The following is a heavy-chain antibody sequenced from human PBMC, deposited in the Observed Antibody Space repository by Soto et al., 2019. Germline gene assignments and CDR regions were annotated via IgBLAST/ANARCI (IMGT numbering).Heavy chain of an antibody. Sequence: EVQLVESGGGLVQPGGSLRLSCAASGFTFSNYWMYWVRQAPGKGLEWVSRINSDGSVSSHADSVRGRLTISRDNVKNTLYLHMDSLRAEDTAVYFRARGDCVGGTCYSLAGSFFYYMDVWGKGTTVTVFS. CDR1: GFTFSNYW. CDR3: ARGDCVGGTCYSLAGSFFYYMDV. CDR2: INSDGSVS. V-gene: IGHV3-74*02. D-gene: IGHD2-15*01. J-gene: IGHJ6*03.